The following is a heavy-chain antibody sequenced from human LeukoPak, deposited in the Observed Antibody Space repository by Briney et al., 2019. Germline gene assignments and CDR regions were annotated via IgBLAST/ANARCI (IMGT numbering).Heavy chain of an antibody. Sequence: GGSLRLSCAASGFTFSTYGMSWVRQAPGKGLEWVANIQQDGIKKYYVDSVEGRFTISRENAKNSLFLQMSSLRADDTAVYYCGRELDGSVDYWGQGTLVTVSS. CDR1: GFTFSTYG. CDR2: IQQDGIKK. V-gene: IGHV3-7*01. J-gene: IGHJ4*02. D-gene: IGHD3-10*01. CDR3: GRELDGSVDY.